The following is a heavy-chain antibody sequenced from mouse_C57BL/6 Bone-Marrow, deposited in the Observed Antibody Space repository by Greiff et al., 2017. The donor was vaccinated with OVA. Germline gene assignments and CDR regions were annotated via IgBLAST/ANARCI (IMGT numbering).Heavy chain of an antibody. J-gene: IGHJ4*01. CDR3: ARRGGFNDYFYYYAMDY. CDR1: GYTFTSYW. D-gene: IGHD2-4*01. Sequence: QVQLQQPGAELVMPGASVKLSCKASGYTFTSYWMHWVKQRPGQGLEWIGEIDPSDSYTNYNQKFKGKSTLTVDKSSSTAYMHLSCLTSEDSAVYYCARRGGFNDYFYYYAMDYWGQGTSVTVSS. V-gene: IGHV1-69*01. CDR2: IDPSDSYT.